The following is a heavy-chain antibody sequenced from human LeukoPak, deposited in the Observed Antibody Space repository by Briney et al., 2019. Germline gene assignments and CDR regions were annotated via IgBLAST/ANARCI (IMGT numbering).Heavy chain of an antibody. CDR1: GFTFSSYS. V-gene: IGHV3-30*18. Sequence: GGSLRLSCAASGFTFSSYSMHWVRQAPGKGLEWVAVISYDGSNKYYADSVKGRFTISRDNSKNTLYLQMNSLRAEDTAVYYCAKMGDFQHWGQGTLVTVSS. J-gene: IGHJ1*01. CDR2: ISYDGSNK. CDR3: AKMGDFQH. D-gene: IGHD5-24*01.